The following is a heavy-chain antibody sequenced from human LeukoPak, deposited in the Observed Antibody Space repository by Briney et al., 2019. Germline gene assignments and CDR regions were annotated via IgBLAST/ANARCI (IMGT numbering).Heavy chain of an antibody. CDR1: GFMFSSNG. Sequence: GGSLRLSCAASGFMFSSNGMHWVRQAPGKGLEWVAFIRYDGSNKYYADSVKGRFTISRDNSKNTLYLQMNSLRAEDTAVYYCATDRLGWTTGFDYWGQGTLVTVSS. CDR3: ATDRLGWTTGFDY. CDR2: IRYDGSNK. V-gene: IGHV3-30*02. J-gene: IGHJ4*02. D-gene: IGHD4-17*01.